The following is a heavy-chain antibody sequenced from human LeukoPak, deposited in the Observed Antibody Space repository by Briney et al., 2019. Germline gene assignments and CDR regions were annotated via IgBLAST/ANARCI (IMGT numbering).Heavy chain of an antibody. CDR2: IKHDGSEK. CDR1: GFIFTNYF. D-gene: IGHD3-3*01. Sequence: GGSLRLSCAASGFIFTNYFMSWVRQAPGKGLEWVASIKHDGSEKYYVDSVRGRFTISRDNTMNSLYLQMSSLRAEDTAVYYCATDRGWRTSGYYLYYFEYWGQGTLVTYSS. J-gene: IGHJ4*02. V-gene: IGHV3-7*01. CDR3: ATDRGWRTSGYYLYYFEY.